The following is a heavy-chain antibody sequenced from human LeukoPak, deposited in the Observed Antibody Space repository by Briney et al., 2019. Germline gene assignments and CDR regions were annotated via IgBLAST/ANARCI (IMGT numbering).Heavy chain of an antibody. CDR3: ARVSSGATSFDY. D-gene: IGHD6-19*01. CDR1: GFTFSSYS. V-gene: IGHV3-21*01. Sequence: GGSLRLSCAASGFTFSSYSMNWVRQAPGKRLEWVSSISSSSSYIYYADSVKGRFTISRDNAKNSLYLQMNSLRAEDTAVYYCARVSSGATSFDYWGQGTLVTVSS. J-gene: IGHJ4*02. CDR2: ISSSSSYI.